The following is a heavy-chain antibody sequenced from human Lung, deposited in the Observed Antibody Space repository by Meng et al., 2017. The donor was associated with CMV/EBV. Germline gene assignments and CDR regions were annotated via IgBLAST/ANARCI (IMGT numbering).Heavy chain of an antibody. Sequence: GESLKISCAASGFTFNSYRMNWLRQAPGKGLEWVSYISSSSSSIYYTDSVKGRFTISRDNARNSLFLQMNSLRAEDTAVYYCARVPRSRYYYYGMDVWGQGTTVTVSS. CDR1: GFTFNSYR. CDR2: ISSSSSSI. D-gene: IGHD3-10*01. CDR3: ARVPRSRYYYYGMDV. J-gene: IGHJ6*02. V-gene: IGHV3-48*04.